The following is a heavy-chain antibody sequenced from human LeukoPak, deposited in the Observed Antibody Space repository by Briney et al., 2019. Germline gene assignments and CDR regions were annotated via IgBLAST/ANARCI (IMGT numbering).Heavy chain of an antibody. J-gene: IGHJ4*02. D-gene: IGHD2-2*01. V-gene: IGHV1-46*01. CDR1: GYTFTSYG. CDR3: ARGGYQLLSKYDY. CDR2: INPSGGST. Sequence: ASVKVSCKASGYTFTSYGISWVRQAPGQGLEWMGIINPSGGSTSYAQKFQGRVTMTRDTSTSTVYMELSSLRSEDTAVYYCARGGYQLLSKYDYWGQGTLVTVSS.